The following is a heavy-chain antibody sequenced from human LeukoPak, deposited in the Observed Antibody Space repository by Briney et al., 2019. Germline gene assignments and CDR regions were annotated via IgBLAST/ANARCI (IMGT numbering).Heavy chain of an antibody. Sequence: ASVKVSCKASGYTFTGYYMHWVRQAPGQGLEWMGWINPNSGGTNYAQKFQGRVTMTRDTSISTAYMELSRLRSDDTAVYYCARDRGYSYGYYYWGQGTLVTVSS. J-gene: IGHJ4*02. CDR2: INPNSGGT. D-gene: IGHD5-18*01. CDR1: GYTFTGYY. V-gene: IGHV1-2*02. CDR3: ARDRGYSYGYYY.